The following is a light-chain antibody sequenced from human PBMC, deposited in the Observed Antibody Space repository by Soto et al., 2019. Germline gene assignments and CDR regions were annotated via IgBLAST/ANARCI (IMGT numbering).Light chain of an antibody. CDR3: HQTCSPRLT. Sequence: EIQMTQSPSSLSASVGDRVTITCRASQTITNYLNWYQQKPGKTPKLLIYHASNLQTGVPSRFSGSGSGTDFTLTITSLQPEDFATYFCHQTCSPRLTFGGGTKMEIK. J-gene: IGKJ4*01. V-gene: IGKV1-39*01. CDR1: QTITNY. CDR2: HAS.